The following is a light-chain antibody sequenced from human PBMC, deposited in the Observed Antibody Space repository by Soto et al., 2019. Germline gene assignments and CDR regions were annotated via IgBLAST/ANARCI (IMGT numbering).Light chain of an antibody. CDR2: VAS. CDR3: MQARQSPIT. Sequence: DIVMTQSPLSLPVTPGEPASVSCRSSQSLLHSDGYNYLEWYLQKPGQSPQLLIYVASNRASGVPDRFSGSGSGTDFTLKISRVEAEDVGVYYCMQARQSPITFGQGTRLEIK. V-gene: IGKV2-28*01. CDR1: QSLLHSDGYNY. J-gene: IGKJ5*01.